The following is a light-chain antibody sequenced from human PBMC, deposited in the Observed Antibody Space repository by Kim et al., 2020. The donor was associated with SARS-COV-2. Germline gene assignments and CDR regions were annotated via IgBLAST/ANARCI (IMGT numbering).Light chain of an antibody. Sequence: EILLTQSPGTLSLSPGERATLSCRASQRLSFGYLAWYQQKPGQAPRLLIYGSASRATGIPDKFTGSGSGTDFALTISRLEPEDFAVYYCQQYDASPYTFGLGTKLEI. J-gene: IGKJ2*01. V-gene: IGKV3-20*01. CDR3: QQYDASPYT. CDR1: QRLSFGY. CDR2: GSA.